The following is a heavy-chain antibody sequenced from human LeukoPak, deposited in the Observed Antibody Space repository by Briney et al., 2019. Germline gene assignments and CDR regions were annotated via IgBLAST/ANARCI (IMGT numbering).Heavy chain of an antibody. CDR2: INPNSGGT. Sequence: GASVKVSCKASGYTFTGYYMHWVRQAPGQGLEWMGWINPNSGGTNYAQKFQGRVTMTRDTSISTAYMELRSLRSDDTAVYYCARSKYYYGSGTYYNDYWGQGTLVTVSS. V-gene: IGHV1-2*02. CDR1: GYTFTGYY. CDR3: ARSKYYYGSGTYYNDY. D-gene: IGHD3-10*01. J-gene: IGHJ4*02.